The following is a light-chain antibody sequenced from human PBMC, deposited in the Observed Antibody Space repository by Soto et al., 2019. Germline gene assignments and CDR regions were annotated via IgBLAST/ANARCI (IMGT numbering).Light chain of an antibody. V-gene: IGKV1D-16*01. CDR1: QGITNR. Sequence: DIQMTQSPSSVSASVGDSVTITCRASQGITNRLDLYQQKPGKAPKLLIYEASSLQSGVPSRISGSGSGTDFTLTISSLQPEDFATYYCQHYNSYSEAFGQGTKV. CDR3: QHYNSYSEA. CDR2: EAS. J-gene: IGKJ1*01.